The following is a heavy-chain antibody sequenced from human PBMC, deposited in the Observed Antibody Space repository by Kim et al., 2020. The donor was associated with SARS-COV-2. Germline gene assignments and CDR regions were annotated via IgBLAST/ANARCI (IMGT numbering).Heavy chain of an antibody. CDR3: AREAYYDSSGYYQRTGDAFDI. CDR1: GGSFSGYY. CDR2: INHSGST. Sequence: SETLSLTCAVYGGSFSGYYWSWIRQPPGKGLEWIGEINHSGSTNYNPSLKSRVTISVDTSKNQFSLKLSSVTAADTAVYYCAREAYYDSSGYYQRTGDAFDIWGQGTMVTVSS. V-gene: IGHV4-34*01. D-gene: IGHD3-22*01. J-gene: IGHJ3*02.